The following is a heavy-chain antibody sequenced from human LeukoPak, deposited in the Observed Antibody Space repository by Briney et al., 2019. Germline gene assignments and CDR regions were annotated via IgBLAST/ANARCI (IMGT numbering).Heavy chain of an antibody. V-gene: IGHV4-34*01. CDR2: IYYSGST. D-gene: IGHD3/OR15-3a*01. Sequence: KSSETLSLTCAAYGGSFSGYYWSWIRQPPGKGLEWIGYIYYSGSTNYNPSLKSRVTISVDTSKNQFSLQLNSVTPEDTAVYYCARGGLISLANTPLGAFDIWGQGTMVSVSS. CDR3: ARGGLISLANTPLGAFDI. CDR1: GGSFSGYY. J-gene: IGHJ3*02.